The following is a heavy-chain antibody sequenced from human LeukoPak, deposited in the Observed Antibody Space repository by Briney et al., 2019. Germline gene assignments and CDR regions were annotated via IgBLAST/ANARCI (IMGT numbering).Heavy chain of an antibody. CDR3: AKDYMTTVTRGSNGN. D-gene: IGHD4-17*01. CDR1: GFTFSTYA. Sequence: GGSLRLSCAASGFTFSTYAMTWVRQAPGKGLEWVSGISGSGGRTFYADSVKGRFTISRDNAKNTLYLQMNSLRAEDTAVYYCAKDYMTTVTRGSNGNWGQGILVTVSS. CDR2: ISGSGGRT. J-gene: IGHJ4*02. V-gene: IGHV3-23*01.